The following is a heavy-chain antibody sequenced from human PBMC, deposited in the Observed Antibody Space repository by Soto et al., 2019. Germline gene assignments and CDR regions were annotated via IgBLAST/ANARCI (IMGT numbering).Heavy chain of an antibody. CDR1: GGSISSSSYY. CDR3: ATPKGDPLGVVVPAALFGGDDAFDI. CDR2: IYYSGST. J-gene: IGHJ3*02. V-gene: IGHV4-39*01. D-gene: IGHD2-2*01. Sequence: QLQLQESGPGLVKPSETLSLTCTVSGGSISSSSYYWGWIRQPPGKGLEWIGSIYYSGSTYYNPSLKSRVTISVDSSKNQFSLKLSSVTAADTAVYYCATPKGDPLGVVVPAALFGGDDAFDIWGQGTMVTVSS.